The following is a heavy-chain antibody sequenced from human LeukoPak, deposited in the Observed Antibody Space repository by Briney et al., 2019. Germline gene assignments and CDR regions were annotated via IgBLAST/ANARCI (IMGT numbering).Heavy chain of an antibody. D-gene: IGHD1-14*01. CDR1: GGTFSSYA. V-gene: IGHV1-69*05. Sequence: ASVKVSCKASGGTFSSYAISWVRQAPGQGLEWMGGIIPIFGTANYAQKFQGRVTITTDESTSTAYTELSSLRSEDTAVYYCARGVSPETYYYYMDVWGKGTTVTVSS. CDR3: ARGVSPETYYYYMDV. CDR2: IIPIFGTA. J-gene: IGHJ6*03.